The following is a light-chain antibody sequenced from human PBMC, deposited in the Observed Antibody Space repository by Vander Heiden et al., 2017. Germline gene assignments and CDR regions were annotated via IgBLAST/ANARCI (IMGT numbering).Light chain of an antibody. V-gene: IGLV3-25*03. CDR1: VLPKQY. J-gene: IGLJ1*01. CDR2: KDR. CDR3: QSTDSSQSQYV. Sequence: SYELTQPPSVSVSPGQTARTTCSGAVLPKQYAFWYQQKPGQAPVVIIYKDRERPSGIPERFSGSTSGSTVTLTISGVQAEDEADYYCQSTDSSQSQYVFGAGTKVIV.